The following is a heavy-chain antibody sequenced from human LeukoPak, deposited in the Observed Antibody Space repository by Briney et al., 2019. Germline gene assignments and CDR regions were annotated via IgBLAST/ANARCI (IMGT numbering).Heavy chain of an antibody. Sequence: GGSLRLSCAASGFTFSSYGMHWVRQAPGKGLEGVAGIWYDGSIKYYAYSVKGLLHISRDNSKNTLYLQMNSLRAEDTAVYYCARDQAYSSSWFLYYYYYGMDVWGQGTTVTVSS. D-gene: IGHD6-13*01. CDR3: ARDQAYSSSWFLYYYYYGMDV. CDR2: IWYDGSIK. J-gene: IGHJ6*02. V-gene: IGHV3-33*01. CDR1: GFTFSSYG.